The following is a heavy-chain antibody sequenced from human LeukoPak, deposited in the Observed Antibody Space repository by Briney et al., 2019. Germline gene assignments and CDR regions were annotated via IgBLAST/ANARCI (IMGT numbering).Heavy chain of an antibody. CDR3: ARTAARRFDY. D-gene: IGHD6-6*01. J-gene: IGHJ4*02. CDR2: INPTGGST. Sequence: GASVKVSCKASGGTFINYTISWVRQAPGQGLEWMGIINPTGGSTTYAQKFQGRVTMTRDTSTSTVYMELSSLRSDDTAVYYCARTAARRFDYWGQGTLVTVSS. CDR1: GGTFINYT. V-gene: IGHV1-46*01.